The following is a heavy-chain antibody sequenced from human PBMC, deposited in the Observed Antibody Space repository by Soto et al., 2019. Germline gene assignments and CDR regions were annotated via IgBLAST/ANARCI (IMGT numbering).Heavy chain of an antibody. V-gene: IGHV1-69*13. Sequence: GASVKPSSKAPGGTLSSCSLSWARQAPGQGLEWMGGIIPIFGTANYAQKFQGRVTITADESTSTAYMELRSLRSDDTAVYYCARDRVAVAGHYYYGMDVWGQGTTVTVSS. J-gene: IGHJ6*02. CDR2: IIPIFGTA. CDR1: GGTLSSCS. CDR3: ARDRVAVAGHYYYGMDV. D-gene: IGHD6-19*01.